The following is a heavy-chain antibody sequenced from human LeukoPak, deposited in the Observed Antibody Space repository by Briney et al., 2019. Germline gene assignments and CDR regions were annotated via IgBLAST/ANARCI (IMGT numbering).Heavy chain of an antibody. CDR3: ARGAGVEPLYYFDY. CDR2: IYSSGST. D-gene: IGHD1-14*01. CDR1: GGSISNYY. Sequence: SETLSLTCTVSGGSISNYYWSWIRQPPGRGLEWIGYIYSSGSTNYNPSLKSRVTISVDTSKNQFSLKLSSVTAADTAVYYCARGAGVEPLYYFDYWGQGTLVTVSS. V-gene: IGHV4-59*01. J-gene: IGHJ4*02.